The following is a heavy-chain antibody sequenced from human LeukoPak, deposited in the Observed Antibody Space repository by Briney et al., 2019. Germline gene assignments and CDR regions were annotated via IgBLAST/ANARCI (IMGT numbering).Heavy chain of an antibody. V-gene: IGHV4-34*01. CDR3: ARGRSGYSYGPRFDY. CDR2: INHSGST. J-gene: IGHJ4*02. D-gene: IGHD5-18*01. Sequence: SETLSLTCAVYGGSFSGYYWSWIRQPPGKGLEWIGEINHSGSTNYNPSLKSRVTISVDPSKTQFSLKLSSVTAADTAVYYCARGRSGYSYGPRFDYWGQGTLVTVSS. CDR1: GGSFSGYY.